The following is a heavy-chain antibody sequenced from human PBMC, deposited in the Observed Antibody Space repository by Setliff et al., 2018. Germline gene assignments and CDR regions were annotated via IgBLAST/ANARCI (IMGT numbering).Heavy chain of an antibody. CDR1: GYSFASYG. V-gene: IGHV1-18*01. J-gene: IGHJ5*02. Sequence: ASVKVSCKTSGYSFASYGVSWVRQAPGQGLEWMGWISGYNGDTNYAPEFQGRVTMATDTSTSTGYMELRRLRSDDPAVYYCARDRPTVVIAAAKASFDHWGQGTLVTVSS. CDR2: ISGYNGDT. D-gene: IGHD2-2*01. CDR3: ARDRPTVVIAAAKASFDH.